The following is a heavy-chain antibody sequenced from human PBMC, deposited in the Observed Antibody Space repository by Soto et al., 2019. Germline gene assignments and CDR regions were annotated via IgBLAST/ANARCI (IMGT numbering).Heavy chain of an antibody. Sequence: VESLKISCKGSGQKFTTYWIGWVRQMPGKGLEWMGVIYPDDSDIRYSPSFQGQVTISADKSIRTAYLQWSSLKASDTAMHYCVATYGDYLDYWGQGTLVTVPS. CDR1: GQKFTTYW. CDR2: IYPDDSDI. CDR3: VATYGDYLDY. V-gene: IGHV5-51*01. D-gene: IGHD4-17*01. J-gene: IGHJ4*02.